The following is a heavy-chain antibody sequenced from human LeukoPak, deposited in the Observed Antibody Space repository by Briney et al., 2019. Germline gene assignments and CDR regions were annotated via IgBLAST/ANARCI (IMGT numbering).Heavy chain of an antibody. V-gene: IGHV3-7*01. D-gene: IGHD5-18*01. CDR1: GFTFSGAW. Sequence: GGSLRLSCTASGFTFSGAWMTWVRQAPGKGLEWVANIREDGTEKNYVDSVKGRFTISRDNAKNSLYLQMNSLRAEDTAVYYCARDDRGLQLWSYYYYYMDVWGKGTTVTVSS. CDR3: ARDDRGLQLWSYYYYYMDV. J-gene: IGHJ6*03. CDR2: IREDGTEK.